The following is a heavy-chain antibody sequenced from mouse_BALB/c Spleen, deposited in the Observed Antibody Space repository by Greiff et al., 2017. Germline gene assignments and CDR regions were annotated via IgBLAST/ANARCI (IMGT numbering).Heavy chain of an antibody. CDR3: ARDNGLDYFDY. CDR1: EYEFPSHD. D-gene: IGHD1-2*01. J-gene: IGHJ2*01. V-gene: IGHV5-2*01. Sequence: EVHLVESGGGLVQPGESLKLSCESNEYEFPSHDMSWVRKTPEKRLELVAAINSDGGSTYYPDTVTGRFTISRDNAKNTLYLEMSSLRSEDTAMYYCARDNGLDYFDYWGQGTTLTVSS. CDR2: INSDGGST.